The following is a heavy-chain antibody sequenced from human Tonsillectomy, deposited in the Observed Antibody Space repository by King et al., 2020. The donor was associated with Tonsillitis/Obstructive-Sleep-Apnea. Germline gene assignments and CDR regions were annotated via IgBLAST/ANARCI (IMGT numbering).Heavy chain of an antibody. V-gene: IGHV4-34*01. D-gene: IGHD4-17*01. J-gene: IGHJ5*02. CDR1: GGSFSGYY. Sequence: VQLQQWGAGLLKPSETLSLTCAVYGGSFSGYYWSWIRQPPGKGLEWIGEINHSGSTNYNPSLKSRVTISVDTSKNQFSLKLSSVTAADTAVYYCARGKVPNDDYGDYVDWFDPWGQGTLVTVSS. CDR2: INHSGST. CDR3: ARGKVPNDDYGDYVDWFDP.